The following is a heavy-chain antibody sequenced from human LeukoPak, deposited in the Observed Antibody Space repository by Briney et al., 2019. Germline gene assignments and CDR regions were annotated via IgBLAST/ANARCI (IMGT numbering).Heavy chain of an antibody. J-gene: IGHJ5*02. CDR3: ARLDGYCSGGSCYSVSFVDP. CDR1: GGSISSYY. Sequence: SETLSLTCTVSGGSISSYYWSWIRQPPGKGLEWIGYIYYSGSTNYNPSLKSRVTISVDTSKNQFSLKLSSVTAADTAVYYCARLDGYCSGGSCYSVSFVDPWGQGTLVTVSS. D-gene: IGHD2-15*01. V-gene: IGHV4-59*08. CDR2: IYYSGST.